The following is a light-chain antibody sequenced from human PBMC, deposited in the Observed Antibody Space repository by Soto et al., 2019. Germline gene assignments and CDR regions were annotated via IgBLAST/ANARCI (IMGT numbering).Light chain of an antibody. Sequence: QSVLTQSPSASASLGASVKLTCTLSSGHSSYAIAWHQQQPEKGPRYLMKLNSDGSHSKGDGIPDRFSGSSSGAERYLTNSSLQSEDEADYYCQTWGTGPLVFGGGTKRTVL. CDR2: LNSDGSH. J-gene: IGLJ2*01. CDR1: SGHSSYA. CDR3: QTWGTGPLV. V-gene: IGLV4-69*01.